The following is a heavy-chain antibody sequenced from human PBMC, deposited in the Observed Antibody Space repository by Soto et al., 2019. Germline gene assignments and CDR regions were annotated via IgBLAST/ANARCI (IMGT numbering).Heavy chain of an antibody. V-gene: IGHV3-23*01. CDR3: ARDLSYFDGSTYSLLDMDY. D-gene: IGHD3-22*01. Sequence: EVQLLESGGGLVPPGGSLRLSCAAAGFPLSSYAMSWVRQVPGKGLEWVSAIDGGGRRTYHADSVKGRFTISRDNSKNTLYLHMNTLRAEDTALYYCARDLSYFDGSTYSLLDMDYLGQGTLVTVSS. CDR1: GFPLSSYA. CDR2: IDGGGRRT. J-gene: IGHJ4*02.